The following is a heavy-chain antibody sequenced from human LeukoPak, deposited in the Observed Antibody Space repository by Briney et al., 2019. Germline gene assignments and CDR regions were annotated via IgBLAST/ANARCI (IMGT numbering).Heavy chain of an antibody. V-gene: IGHV4-61*02. CDR3: ARGCSSSWTTYYFDY. J-gene: IGHJ4*02. CDR1: GGSISSGSYY. Sequence: PSETLSLTCTVSGGSISSGSYYWSWIRQPAGRGLEWIGRIYTSGSTNYNPSLKSRVTTSVDTSKNQFSLKLSSVTAADTAVYYCARGCSSSWTTYYFDYWGQGTLVTVSS. D-gene: IGHD6-13*01. CDR2: IYTSGST.